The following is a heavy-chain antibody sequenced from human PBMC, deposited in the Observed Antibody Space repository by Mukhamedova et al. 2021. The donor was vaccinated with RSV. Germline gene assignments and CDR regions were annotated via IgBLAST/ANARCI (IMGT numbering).Heavy chain of an antibody. D-gene: IGHD6-25*01. V-gene: IGHV1-2*02. CDR1: Y. Sequence: YIHWVRQTPGQGLEWMGWINPNSGATNYAQNFQGRVTMTRDTSIDTAYMELNSLRSDDTAVYYCARDLATGYTSTCYVSWGQGT. CDR2: INPNSGAT. J-gene: IGHJ5*02. CDR3: ARDLATGYTSTCYVS.